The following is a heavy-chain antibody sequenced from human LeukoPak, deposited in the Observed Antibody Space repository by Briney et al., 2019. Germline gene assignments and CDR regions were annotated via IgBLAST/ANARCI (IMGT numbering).Heavy chain of an antibody. CDR1: GYTFTSYD. Sequence: SVKVSCKASGYTFTSYDISWVRQAPGQGLEWMGGIIPIFGTANYAQKFQGRVTITADESTSTAYMELSSLRSEDTAVYYCARAGDSSGYYFNWFDPWGQGTLVTVSS. J-gene: IGHJ5*02. CDR3: ARAGDSSGYYFNWFDP. D-gene: IGHD3-22*01. V-gene: IGHV1-69*13. CDR2: IIPIFGTA.